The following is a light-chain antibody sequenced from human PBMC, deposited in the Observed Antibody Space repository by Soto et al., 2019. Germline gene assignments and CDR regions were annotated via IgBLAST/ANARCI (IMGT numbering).Light chain of an antibody. V-gene: IGLV2-8*01. Sequence: QSALTQPPSASGSPGQSVTVSCTGTSSDVGFYDYVSWYQQHPGKAPKLIIYEVSKRPSGVPDRFSGSKSGNSASLTVSGLQAEGEADYYCSSYVGNNNHHAFGTGTKVTVL. CDR3: SSYVGNNNHHA. CDR2: EVS. J-gene: IGLJ1*01. CDR1: SSDVGFYDY.